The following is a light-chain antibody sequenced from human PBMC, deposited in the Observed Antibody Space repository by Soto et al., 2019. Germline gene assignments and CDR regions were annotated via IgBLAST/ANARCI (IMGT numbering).Light chain of an antibody. Sequence: QSVLTQPASVSGSPGQSITISCTGTDSDVGGYNYVSWYQQHPGKAPKLIIYEVSNRPSGVSTRFSGSKSGNTASLTISGLQAEDEADYYCSSYTTSSTPYVFGTGTKVTVL. CDR3: SSYTTSSTPYV. V-gene: IGLV2-14*01. J-gene: IGLJ1*01. CDR2: EVS. CDR1: DSDVGGYNY.